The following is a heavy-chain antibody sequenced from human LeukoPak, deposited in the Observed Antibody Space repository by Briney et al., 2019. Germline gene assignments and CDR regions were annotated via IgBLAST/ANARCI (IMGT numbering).Heavy chain of an antibody. D-gene: IGHD4-23*01. J-gene: IGHJ5*02. V-gene: IGHV3-30*18. CDR1: GFTFSSYD. CDR3: AKEDYGGNSRWLDP. CDR2: MSNDGING. Sequence: GGSLRFSCAASGFTFSSYDMHWVRQAPGKGLEWVAVMSNDGINGNYADSVKGRFTVSRDISKSILYLQMNGLRGDDTAVYYCAKEDYGGNSRWLDPWGQGTLVTVSS.